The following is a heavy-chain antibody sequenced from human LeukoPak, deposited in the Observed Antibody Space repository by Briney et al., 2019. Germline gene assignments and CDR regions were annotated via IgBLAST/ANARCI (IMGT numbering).Heavy chain of an antibody. J-gene: IGHJ4*02. Sequence: PSETLSLTCTVSGGSFSSYYWNWIRQPAGKGLEWIGRIYTSGSTNYNPSLKSRVTMSVDTSKNQFSLKLNSVTAADTDVYYCARAGDSTSPLDYWGQGTLVTVSS. CDR2: IYTSGST. V-gene: IGHV4-4*07. D-gene: IGHD2-2*01. CDR3: ARAGDSTSPLDY. CDR1: GGSFSSYY.